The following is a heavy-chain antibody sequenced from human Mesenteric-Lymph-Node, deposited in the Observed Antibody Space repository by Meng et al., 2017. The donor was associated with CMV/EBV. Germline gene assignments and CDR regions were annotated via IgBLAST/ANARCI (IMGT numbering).Heavy chain of an antibody. J-gene: IGHJ4*02. CDR3: ARGASSSSLGDYFDY. CDR1: VTTFTSYD. D-gene: IGHD6-13*01. V-gene: IGHV1-8*01. Sequence: SVTTFTSYDLIWVRQATGQGLEWMGWMNPNSGNTGYAQKFQGRVTMTRNTSISTAYMELSSLRSEDTAVYYCARGASSSSLGDYFDYWGQGTLVTVSS. CDR2: MNPNSGNT.